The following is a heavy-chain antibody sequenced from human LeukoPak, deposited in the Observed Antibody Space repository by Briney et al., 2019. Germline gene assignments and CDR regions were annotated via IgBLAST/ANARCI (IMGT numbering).Heavy chain of an antibody. D-gene: IGHD3-10*01. V-gene: IGHV1-3*01. Sequence: ASVKVSCKASGYTFTSYAMHWVRQAPGQRLEWMEWINAGNGNTKYSQKFQGRVTITRDTSASTAYMELSSLRSEDTAVYYCARSMYYYGSGRSPDYWGQGTLVTVSS. J-gene: IGHJ4*02. CDR1: GYTFTSYA. CDR3: ARSMYYYGSGRSPDY. CDR2: INAGNGNT.